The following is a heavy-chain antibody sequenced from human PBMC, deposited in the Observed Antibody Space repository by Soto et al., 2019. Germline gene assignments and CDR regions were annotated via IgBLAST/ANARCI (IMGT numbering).Heavy chain of an antibody. V-gene: IGHV4-4*02. D-gene: IGHD3-16*01. CDR2: INYSEDT. CDR1: GGSISSSYW. J-gene: IGHJ5*02. CDR3: ARDHDYVWGSHRNWLGL. Sequence: SETLSLTCAVSGGSISSSYWWNWVRQPPGKGLEWIGEINYSEDTNPTYNPSLKSRVTISADRTNNQLFLRLTSVTAADTAIYYCARDHDYVWGSHRNWLGLWGQGTPVTVSS.